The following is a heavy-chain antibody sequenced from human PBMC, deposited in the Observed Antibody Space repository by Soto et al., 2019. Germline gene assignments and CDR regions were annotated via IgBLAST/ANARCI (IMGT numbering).Heavy chain of an antibody. Sequence: PSETLSLTCTVPGGSISSGDYYWSWIRPPPGKGLEWIGYIYYSGSTYYNPSLKSRVTISVDTNKNQFYLKLSSVTAADTAVYYCARADSSGYTLRDWFDPWGQGTLVTVSS. D-gene: IGHD3-22*01. V-gene: IGHV4-30-4*01. CDR1: GGSISSGDYY. CDR2: IYYSGST. CDR3: ARADSSGYTLRDWFDP. J-gene: IGHJ5*02.